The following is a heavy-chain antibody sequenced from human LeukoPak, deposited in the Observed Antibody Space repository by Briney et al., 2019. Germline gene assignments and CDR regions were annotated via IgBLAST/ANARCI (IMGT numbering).Heavy chain of an antibody. CDR1: GXSISSSSYY. V-gene: IGHV4-39*01. CDR3: ARRRGWYPVDY. Sequence: SETLSLTCTVSGXSISSSSYYWGWIRQPPGKGPEWIGTIYYTGSTYYNPSLKSRVTISVDTSKNQCSLKVTSVTAADTAVYYCARRRGWYPVDYWGQGTLVTVSS. J-gene: IGHJ4*02. D-gene: IGHD6-19*01. CDR2: IYYTGST.